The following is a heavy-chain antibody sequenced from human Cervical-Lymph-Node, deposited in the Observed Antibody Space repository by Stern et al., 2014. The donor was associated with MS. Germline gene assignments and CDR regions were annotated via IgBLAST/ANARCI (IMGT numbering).Heavy chain of an antibody. CDR2: INPSGGST. V-gene: IGHV1-46*03. J-gene: IGHJ4*02. D-gene: IGHD3-3*01. CDR1: GYTFTSYY. Sequence: VQLVESGAEVKKPGASVKVSCKASGYTFTSYYMHWVRQAPGQGLEWMGIINPSGGSTSYAQKFQGRVTMTRDTSTSTVYMELSSLRSEDTAVYYCARQGYDFWSGYYVPYYFDYWGQGTLFTVSS. CDR3: ARQGYDFWSGYYVPYYFDY.